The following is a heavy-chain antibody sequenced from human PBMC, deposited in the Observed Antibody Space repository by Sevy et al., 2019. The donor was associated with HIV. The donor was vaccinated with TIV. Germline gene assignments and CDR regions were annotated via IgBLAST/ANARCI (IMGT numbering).Heavy chain of an antibody. V-gene: IGHV3-7*01. CDR2: MKQDGSEK. J-gene: IGHJ4*02. CDR3: VREGLGGFSYSLDC. CDR1: GFTFSAYW. Sequence: GGSLRLSCVASGFTFSAYWMTWVRQAPGKGLEWVATMKQDGSEKYYVDSVKGRFTISRDNAKYSLYLQMNSLGAEDTAVYYCVREGLGGFSYSLDCWGQGTLVTVSS. D-gene: IGHD5-18*01.